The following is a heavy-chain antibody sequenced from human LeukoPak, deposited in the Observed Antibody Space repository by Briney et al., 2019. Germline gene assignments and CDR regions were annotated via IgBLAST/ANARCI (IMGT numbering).Heavy chain of an antibody. CDR1: GFTVSSKY. D-gene: IGHD3-10*01. CDR2: IYSGGST. CDR3: ARGYYYGSGSYSGWFDP. Sequence: GGSLRLSCAASGFTVSSKYMSWVRQAPGKGLEWVSVIYSGGSTYYADSVKGRFTISRDNSKNTLYLQMNSLRAEDTAVYYCARGYYYGSGSYSGWFDPWGQGTLVTVSS. V-gene: IGHV3-66*01. J-gene: IGHJ5*02.